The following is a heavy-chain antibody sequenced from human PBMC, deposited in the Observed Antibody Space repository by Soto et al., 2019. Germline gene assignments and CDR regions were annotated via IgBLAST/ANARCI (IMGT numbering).Heavy chain of an antibody. CDR3: AKSADAVAGRVIFDY. V-gene: IGHV3-23*01. J-gene: IGHJ4*02. CDR2: ISGSGGST. Sequence: AISGSGGSTYYADSVKGRFTNSRDNSKNTLYLQMNSLRAEDTAVYYCAKSADAVAGRVIFDYWGQGTLVTVSS. D-gene: IGHD6-19*01.